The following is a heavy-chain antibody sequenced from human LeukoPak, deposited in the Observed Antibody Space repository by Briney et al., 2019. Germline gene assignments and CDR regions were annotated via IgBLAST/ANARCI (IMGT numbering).Heavy chain of an antibody. Sequence: SETLSLTCTVSGGSISSGSYYWSWIRQPAGTGLEWIGRIYTSGSTNYNPSLKSRVTISVDTSKNQFSLKLSSVTAADTAVYYCAREMVVPAAAGWFDPWGQGTLVTVPS. V-gene: IGHV4-61*02. D-gene: IGHD2-2*01. CDR2: IYTSGST. J-gene: IGHJ5*02. CDR1: GGSISSGSYY. CDR3: AREMVVPAAAGWFDP.